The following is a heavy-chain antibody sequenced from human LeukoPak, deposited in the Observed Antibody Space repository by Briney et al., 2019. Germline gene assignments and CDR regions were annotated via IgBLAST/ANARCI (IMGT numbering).Heavy chain of an antibody. J-gene: IGHJ4*02. CDR1: GITLSNYG. CDR2: ISDRGSRT. Sequence: PGGSLRLSCAVSGITLSNYGMSWVRQAPGKGVEWVAGISDRGSRTNYADSVKGRFTISTDHPKNTLYLQMNSLRAEDTAVYFCAKRGVVIRVILVGFHKEAYYFDSWGQGALVTVSS. CDR3: AKRGVVIRVILVGFHKEAYYFDS. V-gene: IGHV3-23*01. D-gene: IGHD3-22*01.